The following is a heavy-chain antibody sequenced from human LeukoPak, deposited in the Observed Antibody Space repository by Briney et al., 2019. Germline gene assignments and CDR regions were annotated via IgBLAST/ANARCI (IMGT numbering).Heavy chain of an antibody. Sequence: GGSLRLSCAASGFTFSSYGMHWVRQAPGKGLEWVAVISYDGSNKYYADSVKGRFTISRDNSKNTLYLQMNSLRAEDTAVYYCAKDRRYYDSSGYYPDAFDIWGQGTMVTVSS. D-gene: IGHD3-22*01. CDR3: AKDRRYYDSSGYYPDAFDI. CDR1: GFTFSSYG. J-gene: IGHJ3*02. CDR2: ISYDGSNK. V-gene: IGHV3-30*18.